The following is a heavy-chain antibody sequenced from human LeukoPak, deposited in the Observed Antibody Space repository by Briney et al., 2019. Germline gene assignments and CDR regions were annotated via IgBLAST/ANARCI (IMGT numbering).Heavy chain of an antibody. Sequence: GGSLRLSCAASGFTFSDYYMSWIRQAPGKGLEWVSYISSSGSTIYYADSVKGRFTISRDNAKNSLYLQMNSLRAEDTAVYYCARVLSGRGSLYDYYYYMDVWGKGTTVTISS. CDR3: ARVLSGRGSLYDYYYYMDV. D-gene: IGHD3-10*01. CDR1: GFTFSDYY. CDR2: ISSSGSTI. V-gene: IGHV3-11*01. J-gene: IGHJ6*03.